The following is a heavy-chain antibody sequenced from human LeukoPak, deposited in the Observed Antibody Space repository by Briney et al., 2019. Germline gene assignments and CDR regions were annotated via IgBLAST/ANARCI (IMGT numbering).Heavy chain of an antibody. CDR1: GFTFSSYG. Sequence: PGGSLRLSCAASGFTFSSYGMHWVRQAPGKGLEWVAFIRYDGSNKYYADSAKGRFTISRDNSKNTLYLQMNSLRAEDTAVYYCAKSFITMVRGVITETLDYWGQGTLVTVSS. D-gene: IGHD3-10*01. J-gene: IGHJ4*02. CDR3: AKSFITMVRGVITETLDY. CDR2: IRYDGSNK. V-gene: IGHV3-30*02.